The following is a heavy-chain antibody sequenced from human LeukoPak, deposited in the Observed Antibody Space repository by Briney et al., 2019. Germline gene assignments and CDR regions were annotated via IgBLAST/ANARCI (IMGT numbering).Heavy chain of an antibody. Sequence: GGSLRLSCAASGFIFSDHYMDWVRQAPGKGLEWVGRTRNEANIYTTKYAASVKGRFTISRDDSKNSLYLQMNSLKTEDTAVYYCASPVGATTVRAFDIWGQGTIVTVSS. CDR1: GFIFSDHY. CDR3: ASPVGATTVRAFDI. V-gene: IGHV3-72*01. D-gene: IGHD1-26*01. CDR2: TRNEANIYTT. J-gene: IGHJ3*02.